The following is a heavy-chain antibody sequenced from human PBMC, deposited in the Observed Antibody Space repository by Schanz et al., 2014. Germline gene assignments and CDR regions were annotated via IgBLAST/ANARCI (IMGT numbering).Heavy chain of an antibody. J-gene: IGHJ4*02. V-gene: IGHV4-4*07. D-gene: IGHD3-3*01. CDR2: VYATGRT. Sequence: QVQLQESGPGLVKPSETLSLTCAVSGASVSSFYWSWIRQPAGKGLEWIGHVYATGRTKYNPSLKSLVTMSVDPSKNQFSLKLHSVTAADTAVYYCAGEGTYDFWSGYYYYWGQGTLVTVSS. CDR3: AGEGTYDFWSGYYYY. CDR1: GASVSSFY.